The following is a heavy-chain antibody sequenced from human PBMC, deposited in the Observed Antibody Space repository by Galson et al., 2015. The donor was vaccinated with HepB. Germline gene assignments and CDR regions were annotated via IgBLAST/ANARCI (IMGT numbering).Heavy chain of an antibody. CDR2: ISAYNGNT. J-gene: IGHJ4*02. D-gene: IGHD5-12*01. CDR1: GYTFTSYG. CDR3: ARDGATGGYSGYDY. Sequence: SGYTFTSYGISWVRQAPGQGLEWMGWISAYNGNTNYAQKLQGRVTMTTDTSTSTAYMELRSLRSDDTAVYYCARDGATGGYSGYDYWGQGTLVTVSS. V-gene: IGHV1-18*01.